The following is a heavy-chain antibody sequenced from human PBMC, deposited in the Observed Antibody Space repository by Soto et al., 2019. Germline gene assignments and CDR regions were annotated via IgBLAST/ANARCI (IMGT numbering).Heavy chain of an antibody. D-gene: IGHD3-3*01. CDR1: GGTSSNFV. Sequence: QMQLVQSGAEVKNSGSSVNVSCKASGGTSSNFVITWVRQVPGQGLEWLGGILPMFGAVKYAQKFQDRLTITADRSTKTASMELGSLRSEDTAVYYCARAKRSGYDRGDSYYHTMDVWGHGTTVTVS. CDR3: ARAKRSGYDRGDSYYHTMDV. V-gene: IGHV1-69*06. CDR2: ILPMFGAV. J-gene: IGHJ6*02.